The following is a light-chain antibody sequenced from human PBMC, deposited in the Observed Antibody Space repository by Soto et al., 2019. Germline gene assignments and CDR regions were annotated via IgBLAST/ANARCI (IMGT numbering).Light chain of an antibody. CDR3: QQRGKWPRT. V-gene: IGKV3-11*01. Sequence: EIVLTQSPATLSLSPGERATLSCRASQSVSSYLGWYQQKPGQAPRLLIYDASNRAAGIQARFSGSGSGTDFTRTSSSLEPEDFGVYFCQQRGKWPRTFGQGTKLEIK. CDR2: DAS. CDR1: QSVSSY. J-gene: IGKJ2*02.